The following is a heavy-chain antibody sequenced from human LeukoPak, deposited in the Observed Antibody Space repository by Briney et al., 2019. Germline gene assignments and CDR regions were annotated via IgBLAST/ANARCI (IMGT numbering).Heavy chain of an antibody. CDR3: ARQTGSGLFTLP. D-gene: IGHD3/OR15-3a*01. Sequence: KPSETLSLTCSVSGYSISSNYYWVWIRQPPGKGLEWIGSISHSGSTYYNPSLKSRVTISGDTSKNQFSLRLTSVTAADTAVYYCARQTGSGLFTLPGGQGTLVTVSS. CDR1: GYSISSNYY. CDR2: ISHSGST. V-gene: IGHV4-38-2*02. J-gene: IGHJ4*02.